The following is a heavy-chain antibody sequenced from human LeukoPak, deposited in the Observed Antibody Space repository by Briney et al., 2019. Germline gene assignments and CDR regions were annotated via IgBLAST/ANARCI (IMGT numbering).Heavy chain of an antibody. CDR3: ARDPLMGAPDYFDH. J-gene: IGHJ4*02. D-gene: IGHD1-14*01. V-gene: IGHV3-30-3*01. CDR1: GFSVNNNY. CDR2: ISHDGTTK. Sequence: PGGSLTLSCAASGFSVNNNYVNWIRQAPGKGPEWVTVISHDGTTKYYADSVKGRFTISRDNSKNTLYLQMSSLRVEDTAMYYCARDPLMGAPDYFDHWGQGTLVTVSS.